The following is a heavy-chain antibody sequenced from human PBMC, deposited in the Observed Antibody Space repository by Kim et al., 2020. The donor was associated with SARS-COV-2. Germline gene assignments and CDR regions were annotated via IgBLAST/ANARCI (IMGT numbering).Heavy chain of an antibody. D-gene: IGHD6-13*01. J-gene: IGHJ5*02. CDR3: ARERSGSSRIDL. CDR1: GFIFSDYY. V-gene: IGHV3-11*05. CDR2: ISAASYT. Sequence: GGSLRLSCAASGFIFSDYYMTWVRQAPGKGLEWLSDISAASYTKYADSVKGRFTISRDNANNSLYLQLNSLRADDTAVYYCARERSGSSRIDLWGQGTLVTVSS.